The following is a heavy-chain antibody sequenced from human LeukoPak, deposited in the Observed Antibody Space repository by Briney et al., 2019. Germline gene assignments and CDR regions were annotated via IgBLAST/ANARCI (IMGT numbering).Heavy chain of an antibody. Sequence: SGPTLVNPTQTLTLTCTFSGFSLSTSGVGVGWIRQPPGKALEWLALIYWDDDKRYSPSLKSRLTITKDTSKNQVVLTMTNMDLVDTATYYCAALSYYYDSSGYYFDYWGQGTLVTVSS. CDR3: AALSYYYDSSGYYFDY. CDR1: GFSLSTSGVG. CDR2: IYWDDDK. V-gene: IGHV2-5*02. D-gene: IGHD3-22*01. J-gene: IGHJ4*02.